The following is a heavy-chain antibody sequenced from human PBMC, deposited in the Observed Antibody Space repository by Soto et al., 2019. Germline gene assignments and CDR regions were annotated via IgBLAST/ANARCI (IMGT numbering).Heavy chain of an antibody. D-gene: IGHD3-22*01. J-gene: IGHJ3*02. CDR2: MYPDDSDI. CDR1: GYSFSFYW. CDR3: ATAYVYDFENSNYYRDAFDI. V-gene: IGHV5-51*01. Sequence: GESLKISCKASGYSFSFYWIGWVRQMPGKGLEWMAIMYPDDSDIRYSPSFEAHVTISADKSTSTAFLQWSSLKASDTAMYYCATAYVYDFENSNYYRDAFDIWGQGTMVTVSS.